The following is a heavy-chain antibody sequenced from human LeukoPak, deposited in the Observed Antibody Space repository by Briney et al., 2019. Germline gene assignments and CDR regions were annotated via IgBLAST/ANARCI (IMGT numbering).Heavy chain of an antibody. J-gene: IGHJ4*02. CDR1: GFTFSSYW. CDR3: AKENIAAAGKD. Sequence: PGGSLRLSCAASGFTFSSYWMSWVRQAPGKGLEWVANIKQDGSEKYYVDSVKGRFTISRDNSKNTLYLQMNSLRAEDTAVYYCAKENIAAAGKDWGQGTLVTVSS. CDR2: IKQDGSEK. D-gene: IGHD6-13*01. V-gene: IGHV3-7*03.